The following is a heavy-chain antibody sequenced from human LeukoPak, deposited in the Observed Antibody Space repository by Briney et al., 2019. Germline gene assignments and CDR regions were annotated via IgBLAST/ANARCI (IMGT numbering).Heavy chain of an antibody. CDR3: ARVSVVNWFDP. D-gene: IGHD2-2*01. CDR2: IYNSGST. J-gene: IGHJ5*02. CDR1: GGSISDYY. V-gene: IGHV4-59*01. Sequence: SETLSLTCTASGGSISDYYWSWIRQPPGKGLEWIGYIYNSGSTNYNPSLKSRVTISVDTSKNQFSLNLTSVTAADTAVYYCARVSVVNWFDPWGQGTLVTVSS.